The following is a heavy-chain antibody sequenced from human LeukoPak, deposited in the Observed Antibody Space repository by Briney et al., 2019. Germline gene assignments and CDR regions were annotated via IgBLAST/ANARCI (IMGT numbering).Heavy chain of an antibody. D-gene: IGHD3-10*01. CDR2: ILPDGRDT. V-gene: IGHV1-2*02. J-gene: IGHJ4*02. CDR1: GYTLAAHH. CDR3: SGRYGPGPV. Sequence: PRASVKVSCKASGYTLAAHHIHWVRQAPGQGLEWMGWILPDGRDTKYSQKFQDRMTLTTDTSTNTAYMELNRLIPDDTAVYYCSGRYGPGPVWGQGTLISASP.